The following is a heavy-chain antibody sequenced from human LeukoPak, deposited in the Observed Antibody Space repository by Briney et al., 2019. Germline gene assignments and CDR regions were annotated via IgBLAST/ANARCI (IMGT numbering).Heavy chain of an antibody. D-gene: IGHD3-22*01. J-gene: IGHJ4*02. CDR1: GSSINSVYS. Sequence: SETLSLTCTAFGSSINSVYSWGWIRQPPGKGLEWIGSIYHNGNTYYNSSLKSRVTISVHTSENQLSLKLSSVAAADTAVYYCASYKTYYDSSGNPFDYWGQGTLVTVSS. CDR2: IYHNGNT. V-gene: IGHV4-38-2*02. CDR3: ASYKTYYDSSGNPFDY.